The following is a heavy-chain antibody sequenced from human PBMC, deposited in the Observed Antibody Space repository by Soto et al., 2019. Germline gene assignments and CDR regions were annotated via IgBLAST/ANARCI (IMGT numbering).Heavy chain of an antibody. CDR2: ISETSIAI. CDR1: GVTFKTYS. CDR3: ATLQLGREEVFDS. J-gene: IGHJ4*02. Sequence: EVQLVESGGGLVQPGGSLRLSCAASGVTFKTYSMNWVRQAPGKGLEWVSYISETSIAIYYRDSVKGRFTISRDNAKNTLYLHMNSLRDEDTAVYYCATLQLGREEVFDSWGQGTLVTVSS. V-gene: IGHV3-48*02. D-gene: IGHD1-1*01.